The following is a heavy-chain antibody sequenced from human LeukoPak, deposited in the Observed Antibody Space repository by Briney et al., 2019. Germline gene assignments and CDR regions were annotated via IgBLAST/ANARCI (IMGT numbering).Heavy chain of an antibody. Sequence: SETLSLTCIVSGGSISSGTYYWGWIRQPPGKGLEWIGSIYYSGSTYYNPSLKSRLTISVDTSKNQFSLKLSSVTAADTAVYYCARHLIREEYSSSSIGFDPWGQGTLVTVSS. D-gene: IGHD6-6*01. CDR1: GGSISSGTYY. CDR3: ARHLIREEYSSSSIGFDP. V-gene: IGHV4-39*01. CDR2: IYYSGST. J-gene: IGHJ5*02.